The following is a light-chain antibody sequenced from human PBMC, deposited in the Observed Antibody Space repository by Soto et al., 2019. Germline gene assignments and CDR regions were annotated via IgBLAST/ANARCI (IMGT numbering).Light chain of an antibody. CDR1: QSVSNNY. V-gene: IGKV3-20*01. Sequence: EIVLTQSPGTLSLSPGERATLSCRASQSVSNNYLAWYQQRPGRAPRLLLYGASNRATGIPDRFSGSGSETDFTLTISRLEPEDFAVYYCQQYGSSGTFGQGTKVDIK. CDR3: QQYGSSGT. CDR2: GAS. J-gene: IGKJ1*01.